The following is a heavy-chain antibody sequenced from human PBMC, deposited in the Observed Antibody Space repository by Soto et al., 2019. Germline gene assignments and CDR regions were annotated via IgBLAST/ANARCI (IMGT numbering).Heavy chain of an antibody. J-gene: IGHJ6*02. V-gene: IGHV2-70*04. CDR1: GFSLSTSGMR. CDR3: ARTSRSSSPYYYYGMDV. CDR2: IDWDDDK. Sequence: SGPTLVNPTQTLTLTCTFSGFSLSTSGMRVSWIRQPPGKALEWLARIDWDDDKFYSTSLKTRLTISKDTSKNQVVLTMTNMDPVDTATYHCARTSRSSSPYYYYGMDVWGQGTTVTVS. D-gene: IGHD6-6*01.